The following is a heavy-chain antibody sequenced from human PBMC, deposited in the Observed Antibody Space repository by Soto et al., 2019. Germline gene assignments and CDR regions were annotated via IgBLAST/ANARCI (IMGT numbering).Heavy chain of an antibody. CDR2: ISYDGSNK. CDR3: ARDWATVTTEALKDY. D-gene: IGHD4-17*01. CDR1: GFTFSSYA. J-gene: IGHJ4*02. V-gene: IGHV3-30-3*01. Sequence: GGSLRLSCAASGFTFSSYAMHWVRQAPGKGLEWVAVISYDGSNKYYADSVKGRFTISRDNSKNTLYLQMNSLRAEDTAVYYCARDWATVTTEALKDYWGQGTLVTVSS.